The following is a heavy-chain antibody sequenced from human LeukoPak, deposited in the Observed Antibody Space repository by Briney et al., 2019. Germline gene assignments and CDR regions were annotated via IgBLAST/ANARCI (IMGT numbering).Heavy chain of an antibody. V-gene: IGHV3-7*04. CDR2: IKQDGSDK. CDR1: GFTFSRYW. J-gene: IGHJ5*02. CDR3: ARDLNLAH. Sequence: GGSLRLSCAASGFTFSRYWMNWVRQAPGKGLEWVANIKQDGSDKNYVDSVKGRFTISRDNAKNSLYLQMNTLRAEDTAVYYCARDLNLAHWGQGTQVTVPS.